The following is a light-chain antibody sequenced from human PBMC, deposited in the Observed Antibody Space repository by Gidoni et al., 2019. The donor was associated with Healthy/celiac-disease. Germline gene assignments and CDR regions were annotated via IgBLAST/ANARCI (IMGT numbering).Light chain of an antibody. J-gene: IGLJ3*02. CDR3: QTWGTGIRV. V-gene: IGLV4-69*01. CDR2: LNSDGSH. Sequence: QPVLTHSPSAPASLGASVKLTCTLSSGHSSYAIAWHQQQPEKGPRYLMKLNSDGSHSKGDGIPGRFSGSSSGAERYLTISSLQSEDEAYYYCQTWGTGIRVFGGGTKLTVL. CDR1: SGHSSYA.